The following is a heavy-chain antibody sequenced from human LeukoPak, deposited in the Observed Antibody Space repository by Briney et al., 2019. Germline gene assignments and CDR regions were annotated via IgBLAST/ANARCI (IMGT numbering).Heavy chain of an antibody. J-gene: IGHJ4*02. Sequence: PGRSLRLSCAASGFTFSSYSMNWVRQAPGKGLEWVSSISSSSSYIYYADSVKGRFTISRDNAKNSLYLQMSSLRVEDTAVYYCARGPTVSSTWDYWGQGTLVTVSP. CDR3: ARGPTVSSTWDY. D-gene: IGHD2-2*01. V-gene: IGHV3-21*04. CDR1: GFTFSSYS. CDR2: ISSSSSYI.